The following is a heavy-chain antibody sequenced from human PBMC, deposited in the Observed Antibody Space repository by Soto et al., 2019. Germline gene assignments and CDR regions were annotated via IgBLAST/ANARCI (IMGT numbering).Heavy chain of an antibody. CDR3: ARCARLFRGSFDP. CDR2: INHNTNT. V-gene: IGHV4-34*01. CDR1: GGSFSDTY. J-gene: IGHJ5*02. Sequence: QVHLQQWGAGLLKPSETLSLTCAVYGGSFSDTYWNWFRQPPGKRLEWIGEINHNTNTIYNPSLTGRATISVDTSKNHCSLKLTSVTAADTAVYYCARCARLFRGSFDPWGQGTLVTVSS. D-gene: IGHD2-15*01.